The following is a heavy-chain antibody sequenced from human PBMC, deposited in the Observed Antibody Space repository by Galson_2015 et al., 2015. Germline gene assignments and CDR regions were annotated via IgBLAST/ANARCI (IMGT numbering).Heavy chain of an antibody. V-gene: IGHV3-33*01. CDR3: ARGGIYGIVGDSLDFDY. CDR1: GFTFNNYR. J-gene: IGHJ4*02. CDR2: IWYDGSNK. D-gene: IGHD1-26*01. Sequence: SLRLSCAASGFTFNNYRMHWVRQAPGKGLEWVAVIWYDGSNKYYADSVKGRFTISRDNSKNTLYLQMNSLRAEDTAVYYCARGGIYGIVGDSLDFDYWGQGTLVTVSS.